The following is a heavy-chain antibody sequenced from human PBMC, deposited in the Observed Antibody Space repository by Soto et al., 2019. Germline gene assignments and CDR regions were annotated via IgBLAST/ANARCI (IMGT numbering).Heavy chain of an antibody. CDR2: SSDIGGTT. D-gene: IGHD3-3*01. CDR1: GFTFSSYA. V-gene: IGHV3-23*01. J-gene: IGHJ4*02. Sequence: EVPLLESGGGLVPPGGSLRVSCAASGFTFSSYAISWGRQAPGKGLDWVSASSDIGGTTYYAASVKDRFTISRDNSKNTLFLQMNSLSAEDTAVYYCAKDPRSVTRRGGFDYWGQGTLVTVSS. CDR3: AKDPRSVTRRGGFDY.